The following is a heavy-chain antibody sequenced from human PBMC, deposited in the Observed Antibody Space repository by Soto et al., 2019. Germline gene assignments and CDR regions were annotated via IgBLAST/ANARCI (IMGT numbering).Heavy chain of an antibody. V-gene: IGHV4-59*08. D-gene: IGHD5-12*01. CDR1: GGSISSYY. CDR2: IYYSGST. CDR3: ARQSGYDYVGPEEFDY. J-gene: IGHJ4*02. Sequence: SETLSLTCTVSGGSISSYYWSWIRQPPGKGLEWIGYIYYSGSTSYNPSLKSRVTISVDTSKNQFSLKLSSVTAADTAVYYCARQSGYDYVGPEEFDYWGQGTLVTVSS.